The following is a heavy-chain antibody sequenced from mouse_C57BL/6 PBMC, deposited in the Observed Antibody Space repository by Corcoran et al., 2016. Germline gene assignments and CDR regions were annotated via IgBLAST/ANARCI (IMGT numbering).Heavy chain of an antibody. Sequence: EVQLQQSGPELVKPGASVKIPCKASGYTFTDYNMDWVKQSHGKSLEWIGDINPNNGGTIYNQKFKGKATLTVDKSSSTAYMELRSLTSEDTAVYYCARRFYGYYAMDYRGQGTSVTVSS. J-gene: IGHJ4*01. V-gene: IGHV1-18*01. CDR2: INPNNGGT. CDR3: ARRFYGYYAMDY. D-gene: IGHD1-1*02. CDR1: GYTFTDYN.